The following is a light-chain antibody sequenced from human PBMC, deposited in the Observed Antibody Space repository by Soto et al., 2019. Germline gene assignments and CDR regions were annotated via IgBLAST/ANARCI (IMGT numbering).Light chain of an antibody. J-gene: IGKJ5*01. CDR1: QSVGSY. CDR2: DAS. Sequence: DIVLTQSPATLSLSPGERATLSCRASQSVGSYLAWYQQKPGQAPRLLIYDASNRATGIPARFSGSGSGTDFTLTISSLEPEDFAGYYFQQRGNWPVTFGQGTRLEIK. CDR3: QQRGNWPVT. V-gene: IGKV3-11*01.